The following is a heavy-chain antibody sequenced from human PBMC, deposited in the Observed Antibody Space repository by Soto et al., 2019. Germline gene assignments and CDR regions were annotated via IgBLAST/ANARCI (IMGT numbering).Heavy chain of an antibody. D-gene: IGHD3-22*01. Sequence: QLQLQESGPGLVKPSETLSLTCTVSGGSISSSSYYWGWIRQPPGKGLEWIGSIYYSGSTYYNPSPQSRVTISVDTAKNPFSLKRSSVTAAGTAVYYCARRCWGGGMIAGSGYFDYWGQGTLVTVSS. V-gene: IGHV4-39*01. CDR1: GGSISSSSYY. CDR3: ARRCWGGGMIAGSGYFDY. CDR2: IYYSGST. J-gene: IGHJ4*02.